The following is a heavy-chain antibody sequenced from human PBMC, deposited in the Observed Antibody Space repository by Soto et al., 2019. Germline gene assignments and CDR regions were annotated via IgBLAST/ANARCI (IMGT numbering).Heavy chain of an antibody. CDR3: ARDLPADYGDWRALDI. D-gene: IGHD4-17*01. J-gene: IGHJ3*02. V-gene: IGHV1-69*13. CDR1: GGTFSSYA. CDR2: IIPIFGTA. Sequence: ASVKVSCKASGGTFSSYAISWVRQAPGQGLEWMGGIIPIFGTANYAQKFQGRVTITADESTSTAYMELSSLRSEDTAVYYCARDLPADYGDWRALDIWGQGTMVTVSS.